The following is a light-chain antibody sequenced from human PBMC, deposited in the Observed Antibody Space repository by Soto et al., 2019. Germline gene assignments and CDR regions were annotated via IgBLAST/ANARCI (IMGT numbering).Light chain of an antibody. CDR3: QQYGSSPGT. J-gene: IGKJ1*01. V-gene: IGKV3-20*01. CDR1: QIVISNY. Sequence: EIVLTQSPGTLSSSPGERATLSCRASQIVISNYLAWYQQKPGQAPRLLIFGASIRATGLPDRFSGGGSGTDFTLTISRLEPEDFAVYYCQQYGSSPGTFGQGTKVEIK. CDR2: GAS.